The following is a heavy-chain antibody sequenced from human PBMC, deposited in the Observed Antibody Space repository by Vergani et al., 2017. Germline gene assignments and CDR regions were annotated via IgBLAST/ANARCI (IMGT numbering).Heavy chain of an antibody. CDR3: TRDQGTELLWFGELFDY. D-gene: IGHD3-10*01. CDR1: GFTFGDYA. CDR2: IRSKAYGGTT. V-gene: IGHV3-49*04. J-gene: IGHJ4*02. Sequence: VQLVQSGAEVKKPGSSVKVSCTASGFTFGDYAMSWVRQAPGKGLEWVGFIRSKAYGGTTEYAASVKGRFTISRDDSKSIAYLQMNSLKTEDTAVYYCTRDQGTELLWFGELFDYWGQGTLVTVSS.